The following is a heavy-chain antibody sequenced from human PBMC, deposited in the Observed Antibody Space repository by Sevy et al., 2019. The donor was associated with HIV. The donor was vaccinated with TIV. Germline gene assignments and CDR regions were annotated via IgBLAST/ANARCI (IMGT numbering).Heavy chain of an antibody. V-gene: IGHV3-15*01. J-gene: IGHJ4*02. D-gene: IGHD2-15*01. CDR2: IKSKTDGGTT. Sequence: GGSLRLSCAASGFTFSNAWMSWVRQAPGKGLEWVGRIKSKTDGGTTDYAAPVKGRFTISRHDSKNTLYLQMNSLKTEDTAVYYCTTATLPYCSGGSCYSFDYWGQGTLVTVSS. CDR1: GFTFSNAW. CDR3: TTATLPYCSGGSCYSFDY.